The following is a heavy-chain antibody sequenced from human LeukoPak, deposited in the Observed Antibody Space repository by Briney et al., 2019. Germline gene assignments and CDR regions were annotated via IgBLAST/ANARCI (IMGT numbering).Heavy chain of an antibody. CDR1: GGTFSSYA. J-gene: IGHJ5*02. D-gene: IGHD2-2*02. CDR3: ARDPTDCSTTSCYTINWFDP. Sequence: ASVKVSCKASGGTFSSYAISWVRQAPGQGLEWMGRIIPILGIANYAQKFQGRVTITADKSTSTAYMELSSLRSEDTAVYYCARDPTDCSTTSCYTINWFDPWGQGTLVTVSS. V-gene: IGHV1-69*04. CDR2: IIPILGIA.